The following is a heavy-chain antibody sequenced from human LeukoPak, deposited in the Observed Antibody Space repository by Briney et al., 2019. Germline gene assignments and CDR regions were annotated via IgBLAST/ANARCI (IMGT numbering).Heavy chain of an antibody. V-gene: IGHV3-74*01. D-gene: IGHD2-2*01. CDR3: QSAAANGFDY. Sequence: PGGSLRLSCEASGFTFSSAWMHWVRHAPGKGLVWVSRINFDGSSTTYADSVKGRFTISRDNAKNTLYLQMNSLRAEDTAVYFCQSAAANGFDYWGQGTLVTVSS. CDR1: GFTFSSAW. CDR2: INFDGSST. J-gene: IGHJ4*02.